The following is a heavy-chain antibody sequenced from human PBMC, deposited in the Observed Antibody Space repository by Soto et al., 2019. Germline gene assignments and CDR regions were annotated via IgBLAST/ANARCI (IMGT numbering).Heavy chain of an antibody. J-gene: IGHJ4*02. D-gene: IGHD6-13*01. CDR2: MDPSDSYT. CDR1: GYSFPSYW. CDR3: ARLQAAAGDNDLTFDY. V-gene: IGHV5-10-1*01. Sequence: EVQLEQSGAEVKKPGESLRISCKGSGYSFPSYWISWVRHMPGKGLEWMGSMDPSDSYTTYSPSFQGHVTISADKSISTAYLQWSSRKASDTAMYYCARLQAAAGDNDLTFDYWGQGTLVTVSS.